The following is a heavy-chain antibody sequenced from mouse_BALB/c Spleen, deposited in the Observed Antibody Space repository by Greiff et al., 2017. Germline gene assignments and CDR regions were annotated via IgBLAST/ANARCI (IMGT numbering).Heavy chain of an antibody. CDR3: ARRGLGGYPLAMDY. J-gene: IGHJ4*01. CDR1: GFSLSTSGMG. CDR2: IYWDDDK. Sequence: QVTLKVSGPGILQPSQTLSLTCSFSGFSLSTSGMGVSWIRQPSGKGLEWLAHIYWDDDKRYNPSLKSRLTISKDTSRNQVFLKITSVDTADTATYYCARRGLGGYPLAMDYWGQGTSVTVSS. V-gene: IGHV8-12*01. D-gene: IGHD2-2*01.